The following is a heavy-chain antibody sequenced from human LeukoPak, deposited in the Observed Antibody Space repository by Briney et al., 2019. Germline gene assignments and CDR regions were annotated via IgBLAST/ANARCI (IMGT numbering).Heavy chain of an antibody. Sequence: SETLSLTCAVYGGSLSGYYWSWIRQPPGKGLEWIGEINHSGSTNYNPSLKSRVTISVDTSKNQFSLKLSSVTAADTAVYYCARDMTLRGGGEHWGQGTLVTVSS. V-gene: IGHV4-34*01. CDR1: GGSLSGYY. J-gene: IGHJ4*02. D-gene: IGHD2-21*01. CDR2: INHSGST. CDR3: ARDMTLRGGGEH.